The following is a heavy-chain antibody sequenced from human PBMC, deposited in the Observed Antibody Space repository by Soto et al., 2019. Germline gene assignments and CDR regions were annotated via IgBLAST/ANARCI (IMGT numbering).Heavy chain of an antibody. V-gene: IGHV4-34*01. CDR1: GWSFRGYY. CDR2: INHSGST. J-gene: IGHJ6*02. D-gene: IGHD6-13*01. Sequence: PSETLSLPCAVYGWSFRGYYWSWIRQPPGKGLEWIGEINHSGSTNYNPSLKSRVTISVDTSKNQFSLKLSSVTAADTAVYYCARGDAAAGTGYYYYYGMDVWGQGTTVTVSS. CDR3: ARGDAAAGTGYYYYYGMDV.